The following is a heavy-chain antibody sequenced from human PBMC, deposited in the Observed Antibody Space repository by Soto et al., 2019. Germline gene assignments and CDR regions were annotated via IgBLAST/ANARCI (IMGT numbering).Heavy chain of an antibody. CDR3: PRINSAYDFWSGYYWDYYYGMDV. J-gene: IGHJ6*02. CDR1: GGSFSGYY. Sequence: TLSLTWAVYGGSFSGYYWSWIRQPPGKGLEWIGEINHSGSTNYNPSLKSRVTISVDTSKNQFSLKLRSVTAADTAGYYCPRINSAYDFWSGYYWDYYYGMDVWGQGTTVTVSS. D-gene: IGHD3-3*01. CDR2: INHSGST. V-gene: IGHV4-34*01.